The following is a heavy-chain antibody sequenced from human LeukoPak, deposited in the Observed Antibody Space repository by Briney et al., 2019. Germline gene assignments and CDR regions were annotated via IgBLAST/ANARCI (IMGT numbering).Heavy chain of an antibody. CDR2: INPNSGGT. V-gene: IGHV1-2*02. Sequence: GASVTLSCKASGYTFTDYYMHWVRQAPGQGLEWMGWINPNSGGTNYAQKFQGRVTMTRDTSISTAYMELSSLRSDDTAMYYCARSYSGFGYALHDYWGQGTLVTVS. J-gene: IGHJ4*02. CDR1: GYTFTDYY. CDR3: ARSYSGFGYALHDY. D-gene: IGHD1-26*01.